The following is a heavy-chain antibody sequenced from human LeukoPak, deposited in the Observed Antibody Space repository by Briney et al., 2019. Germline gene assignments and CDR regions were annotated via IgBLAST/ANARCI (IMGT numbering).Heavy chain of an antibody. J-gene: IGHJ5*02. V-gene: IGHV3-23*01. Sequence: GGSLRLSCAASGFTFSSYAMSWVRQAPRKGVEWVSGFSGSGGGTYFADSLKGRFTLSRENSKNTLYLQMNSLRAEDTAVYYCAKDLRSEDYDFWSGNWFDPWGQGTLVTVSS. CDR1: GFTFSSYA. CDR2: FSGSGGGT. CDR3: AKDLRSEDYDFWSGNWFDP. D-gene: IGHD3-3*01.